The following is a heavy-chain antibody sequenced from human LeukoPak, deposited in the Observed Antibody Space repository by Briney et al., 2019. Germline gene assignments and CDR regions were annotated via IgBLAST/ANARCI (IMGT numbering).Heavy chain of an antibody. CDR2: INHSGST. V-gene: IGHV4-34*01. CDR3: ARGSAGATDFDY. J-gene: IGHJ4*02. Sequence: SETLSLTCAVYGGSFSGYYWSWIRQPPGKGLEWIGEINHSGSTNYNPPLKSRVTISVDTSKNQFSLKLSSVTAADTAVYYCARGSAGATDFDYWGQGTLVTVSS. CDR1: GGSFSGYY. D-gene: IGHD1-26*01.